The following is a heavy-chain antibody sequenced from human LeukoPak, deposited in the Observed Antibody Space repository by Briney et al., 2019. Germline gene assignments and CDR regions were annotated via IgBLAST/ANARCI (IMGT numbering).Heavy chain of an antibody. V-gene: IGHV3-7*01. D-gene: IGHD3-10*02. CDR3: AELGITMIGGV. Sequence: PGGSLRLSCAASGFTFSSDWMSWVRQAAGKGLEWVANINQHGREKYYVDSVKGRFTISRDNAKNSLYLQMNSLRAEDTAVYYCAELGITMIGGVWGKGTTVTISS. J-gene: IGHJ6*04. CDR2: INQHGREK. CDR1: GFTFSSDW.